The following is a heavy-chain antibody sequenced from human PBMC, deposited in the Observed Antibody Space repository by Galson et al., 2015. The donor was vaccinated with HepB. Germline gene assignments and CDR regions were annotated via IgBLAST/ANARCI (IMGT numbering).Heavy chain of an antibody. J-gene: IGHJ6*02. CDR1: GGTFSSYA. Sequence: SVKVSCKASGGTFSSYAISWVRQAPGQGLEWMGGIIPIFGTANYAQKFQGRVTITADESTSTAYMELSSLRSEDTAVYYCAITLGRITIFGVADYGMDVWGQGTTVTVSS. CDR3: AITLGRITIFGVADYGMDV. D-gene: IGHD3-3*01. CDR2: IIPIFGTA. V-gene: IGHV1-69*13.